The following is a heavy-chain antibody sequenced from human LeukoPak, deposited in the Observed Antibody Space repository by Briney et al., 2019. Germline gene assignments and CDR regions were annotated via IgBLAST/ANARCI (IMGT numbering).Heavy chain of an antibody. D-gene: IGHD3-22*01. CDR1: GFTFGDYA. CDR2: IRRKSHGGTT. J-gene: IGHJ4*02. V-gene: IGHV3-49*04. CDR3: TRVTYYYDNSGYFHFDS. Sequence: PGGSLRLSCTTSGFTFGDYAMSWVHQAPGKGLEWVSFIRRKSHGGTTEYAASVKGRFSSSRDDSKSIAYLQMNSLKTEDTAVYFCTRVTYYYDNSGYFHFDSWGQGSLVTVSS.